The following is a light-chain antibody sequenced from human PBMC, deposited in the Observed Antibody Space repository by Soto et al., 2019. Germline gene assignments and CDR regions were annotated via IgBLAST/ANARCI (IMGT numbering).Light chain of an antibody. CDR1: QGISSN. Sequence: DIQLTQSPAFLSASVGDRVTITCRASQGISSNLAWYQQKPGKAPKLLIYAASTLQSGVPSRFSGRGSGTEFTLTSNSLHPEAFATYYCQQFNSYPITFGQGTRLEIK. J-gene: IGKJ5*01. CDR2: AAS. V-gene: IGKV1-9*01. CDR3: QQFNSYPIT.